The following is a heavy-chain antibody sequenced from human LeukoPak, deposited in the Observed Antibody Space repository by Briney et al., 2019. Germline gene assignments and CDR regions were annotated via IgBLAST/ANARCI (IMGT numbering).Heavy chain of an antibody. V-gene: IGHV1-2*02. D-gene: IGHD1-26*01. CDR2: INPNSGDT. J-gene: IGHJ6*02. Sequence: GASVKVSCKASGYTFTGYYVHWVRQAPGQGLEWMGWINPNSGDTNFAQKFQGRVTMTRDTSISTAYMELSRLRSDDTAVYYCARDKSYGLLRPGGMDVWGQGTTVTVSS. CDR3: ARDKSYGLLRPGGMDV. CDR1: GYTFTGYY.